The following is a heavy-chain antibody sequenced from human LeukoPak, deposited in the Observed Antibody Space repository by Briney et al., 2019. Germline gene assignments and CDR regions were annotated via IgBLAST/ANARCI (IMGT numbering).Heavy chain of an antibody. CDR3: ARGNDYGDSRSFDY. CDR2: IYHSGST. J-gene: IGHJ4*02. Sequence: SETLSLTCAVYGGSFSGYYWSWIRQPPGKGLEWIGYIYHSGSTYYNPSLKRRVTISVDRSKNQFSLKLSSVTAADTAVYYCARGNDYGDSRSFDYWGQGTLVTVSS. D-gene: IGHD4-17*01. CDR1: GGSFSGYY. V-gene: IGHV4-34*01.